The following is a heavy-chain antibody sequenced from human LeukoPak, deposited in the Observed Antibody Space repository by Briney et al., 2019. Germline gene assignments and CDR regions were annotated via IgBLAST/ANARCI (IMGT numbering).Heavy chain of an antibody. CDR1: GFTFSSYW. D-gene: IGHD5-12*01. Sequence: DPGGSLRLSCAASGFTFSSYWMSWVRQAPGKGLEWVANIKQDGSEKYYVDSVKGRFTISRDNAKNSLYLQMNSLRAEDTAVFYCAREDIVATMTFDYWGQGILVTVSS. CDR3: AREDIVATMTFDY. J-gene: IGHJ4*02. CDR2: IKQDGSEK. V-gene: IGHV3-7*01.